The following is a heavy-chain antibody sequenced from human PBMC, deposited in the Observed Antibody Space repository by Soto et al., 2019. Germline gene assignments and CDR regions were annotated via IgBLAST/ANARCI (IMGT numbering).Heavy chain of an antibody. CDR2: ISGSGGST. CDR1: GFTFSSYA. D-gene: IGHD6-13*01. Sequence: GGSLRLSCAASGFTFSSYAMSWVRQAPGKGLEWVSAISGSGGSTYYADSVKGRFTISRDNSKNTLYLQMNSLRAEDTAVYYCATYSSSSEIYYYMDVWGKGTTVTVSS. J-gene: IGHJ6*03. V-gene: IGHV3-23*01. CDR3: ATYSSSSEIYYYMDV.